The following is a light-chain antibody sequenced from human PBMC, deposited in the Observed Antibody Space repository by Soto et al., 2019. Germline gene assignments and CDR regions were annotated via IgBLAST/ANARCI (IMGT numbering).Light chain of an antibody. CDR1: QSVLYSSNNKDY. CDR3: QKYNSTPRT. J-gene: IGKJ5*01. CDR2: WAS. V-gene: IGKV4-1*01. Sequence: DIVMTQSPDSLAVSLGERATINCKSSQSVLYSSNNKDYLAWYQQKPGQPPKLLIYWASTRASGVPDRFTGSGSGTDFTLTISSLQAEDVAVYYCQKYNSTPRTFGQGTRLEIK.